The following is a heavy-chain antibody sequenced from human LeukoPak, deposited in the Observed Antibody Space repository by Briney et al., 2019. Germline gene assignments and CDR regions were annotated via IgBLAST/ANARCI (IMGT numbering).Heavy chain of an antibody. CDR2: INSGGSST. D-gene: IGHD5-18*01. CDR1: GFTFSSYW. CDR3: ARGRRPGYSYGGYYFDY. Sequence: GGSLRLSCAASGFTFSSYWMHWVRQAPGKGLVWVSRINSGGSSTSYADSVKGRFTISRDNAKNTLYLQMNSLRAEDTAVYYCARGRRPGYSYGGYYFDYWGQGTLVTVSS. J-gene: IGHJ4*02. V-gene: IGHV3-74*01.